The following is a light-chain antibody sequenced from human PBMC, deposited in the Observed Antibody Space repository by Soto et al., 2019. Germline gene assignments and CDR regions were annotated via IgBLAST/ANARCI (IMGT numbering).Light chain of an antibody. CDR1: QSLVYTDGHTY. Sequence: DVVMTQSPLSLTVTLGQPASISCKSSQSLVYTDGHTYLNWFHQRPGQSPRHLIYKVSTRESGVPDRFSGGGSGTDFTLKIDRVEAEDVGVYYCMQGTHWPPTFGGGTTVEIK. CDR3: MQGTHWPPT. J-gene: IGKJ4*01. V-gene: IGKV2-30*01. CDR2: KVS.